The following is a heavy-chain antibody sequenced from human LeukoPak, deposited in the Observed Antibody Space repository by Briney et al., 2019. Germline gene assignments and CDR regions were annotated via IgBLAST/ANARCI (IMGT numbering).Heavy chain of an antibody. CDR3: ARDRQRLRGYSYGYYYYMDV. CDR2: IYYSGST. V-gene: IGHV4-39*07. J-gene: IGHJ6*03. CDR1: GRSISSSSYY. D-gene: IGHD5-18*01. Sequence: SETLSLTCTVSGRSISSSSYYWGWIRQPPGKGLEWIESIYYSGSTYYNPSLKSQLTISVDTSNNQFSLKLSSVTAPATAVYDCARDRQRLRGYSYGYYYYMDVWGKGTTVTVSS.